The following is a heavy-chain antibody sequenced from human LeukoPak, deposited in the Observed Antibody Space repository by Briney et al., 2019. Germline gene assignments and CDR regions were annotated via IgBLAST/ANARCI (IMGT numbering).Heavy chain of an antibody. J-gene: IGHJ2*01. V-gene: IGHV4-38-2*01. CDR2: IYHSGST. D-gene: IGHD2-2*01. Sequence: SETLSLTCAVSGYSINSGYYWGWIRQPPGKGLEWIGSIYHSGSTNYNPSLKSRVTISVDTSKNQFSLKLSSVAAADTSVYYCARGIVLVPAAKEYFDLWGRGTLVTVSS. CDR3: ARGIVLVPAAKEYFDL. CDR1: GYSINSGYY.